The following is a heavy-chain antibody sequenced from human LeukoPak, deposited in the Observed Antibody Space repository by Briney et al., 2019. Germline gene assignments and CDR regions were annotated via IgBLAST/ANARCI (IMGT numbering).Heavy chain of an antibody. CDR1: GSTFSSYS. D-gene: IGHD6-19*01. V-gene: IGHV3-48*02. Sequence: PGGSLALSCAASGSTFSSYSVNWLRQAPGKGREWVSYISSSSTIYYADSVKGRFTISRDNAENSLYLQMNSLRDEDTAVYYCASLPRYSSGELDYWGQGTLVTVSS. CDR3: ASLPRYSSGELDY. J-gene: IGHJ4*02. CDR2: ISSSSTI.